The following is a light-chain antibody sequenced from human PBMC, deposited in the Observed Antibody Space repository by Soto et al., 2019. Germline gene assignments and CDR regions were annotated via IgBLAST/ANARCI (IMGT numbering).Light chain of an antibody. Sequence: QSVLTQPPSASGTPGQRVSISCSGGRSNIGSNLVNWYQQLPGTAPKLLLYFNDQRPSGVPDRFSGSKSGTSASLAVSELQSEDEADYFCASWDDSLKGVLFGGGTKLTVL. CDR1: RSNIGSNL. CDR3: ASWDDSLKGVL. CDR2: FND. V-gene: IGLV1-44*01. J-gene: IGLJ3*02.